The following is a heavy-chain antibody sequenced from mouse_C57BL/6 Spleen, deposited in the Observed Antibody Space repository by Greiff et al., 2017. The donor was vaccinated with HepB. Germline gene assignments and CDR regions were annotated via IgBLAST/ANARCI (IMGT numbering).Heavy chain of an antibody. D-gene: IGHD4-1*01. CDR1: GYTFTDYN. J-gene: IGHJ1*03. CDR3: ARSTTGTEYFDV. Sequence: VQLQQSGPELVKPGASVKIPCKASGYTFTDYNMDWVKQSHGKSLEWIGDINPNNGGTIYNQKFKGKATLTVDKSSSTAYMELRSLTSEDTAVYYCARSTTGTEYFDVWGTGTTVTVSS. CDR2: INPNNGGT. V-gene: IGHV1-18*01.